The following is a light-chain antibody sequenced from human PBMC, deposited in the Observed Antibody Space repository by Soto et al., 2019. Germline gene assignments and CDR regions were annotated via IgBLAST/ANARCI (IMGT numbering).Light chain of an antibody. J-gene: IGLJ1*01. Sequence: QSALTQPASVSGSPGQSITLSCTGTSRDVGGYNYVSWYQQHPGKAPKLMIYDVSNRPSGVSNRFSGSKSGNTASLTISGLQAEDEADYYCSSYTSSSTTVFGTGTKVTVL. V-gene: IGLV2-14*01. CDR2: DVS. CDR3: SSYTSSSTTV. CDR1: SRDVGGYNY.